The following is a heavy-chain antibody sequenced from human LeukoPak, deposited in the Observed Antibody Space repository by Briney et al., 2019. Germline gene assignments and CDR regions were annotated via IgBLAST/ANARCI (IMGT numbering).Heavy chain of an antibody. J-gene: IGHJ3*02. CDR1: GYTFTGYY. CDR3: ARCVSGSGSYYTTYNDAFDI. CDR2: INPNSGGT. D-gene: IGHD3-10*01. Sequence: ASVKVSCKASGYTFTGYYMHWVRQAPGQGLEWMGWINPNSGGTNYAQKFQGRVTMTRDTSISTAYMELSRLRSDDTAVYYCARCVSGSGSYYTTYNDAFDIWGQGTMVTVSS. V-gene: IGHV1-2*02.